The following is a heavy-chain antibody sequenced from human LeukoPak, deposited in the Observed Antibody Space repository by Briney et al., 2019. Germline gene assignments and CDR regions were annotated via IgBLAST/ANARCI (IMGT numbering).Heavy chain of an antibody. J-gene: IGHJ4*02. V-gene: IGHV3-23*01. CDR3: ARDPDGDRDFDY. Sequence: GGSLRLSCAASGFTFSNYAMSWVRQAPGKGLEWVSSISGSNDNTYYADSVKDRFTISRDNSKNTLSLQMNSLRAEDTAVYYCARDPDGDRDFDYWGQGTLVTVSS. CDR1: GFTFSNYA. D-gene: IGHD4-17*01. CDR2: ISGSNDNT.